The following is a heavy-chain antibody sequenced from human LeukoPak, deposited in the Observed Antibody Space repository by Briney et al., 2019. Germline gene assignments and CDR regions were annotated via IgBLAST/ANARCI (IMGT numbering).Heavy chain of an antibody. J-gene: IGHJ6*03. CDR1: GFTVSSNY. V-gene: IGHV3-53*01. CDR3: ASGSGSYRTPYYYMDV. Sequence: PGGSLRLSCVASGFTVSSNYMSWTRQAPGKGLEWISVIYSGGSTYYADSVKCRFTISRDNSKNTLYLQMNSLRAEDTAVYYCASGSGSYRTPYYYMDVWGTGTTVTVSS. D-gene: IGHD3-10*01. CDR2: IYSGGST.